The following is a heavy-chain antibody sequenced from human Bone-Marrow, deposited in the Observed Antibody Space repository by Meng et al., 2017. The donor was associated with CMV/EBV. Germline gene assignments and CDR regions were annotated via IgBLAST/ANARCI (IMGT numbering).Heavy chain of an antibody. CDR2: IYYSGST. D-gene: IGHD3-3*01. CDR3: ARVGQSHYDFWSGYYHDAFDI. Sequence: SETLSLTCTVSGGSIRSRNYYWGWIRQPPGKGLEWIGSIYYSGSTYYNPSLKSRVTISVDTSKNQFSLNLRSVTAADTAVYYCARVGQSHYDFWSGYYHDAFDIWGQGTMVTVSS. V-gene: IGHV4-39*07. CDR1: GGSIRSRNYY. J-gene: IGHJ3*02.